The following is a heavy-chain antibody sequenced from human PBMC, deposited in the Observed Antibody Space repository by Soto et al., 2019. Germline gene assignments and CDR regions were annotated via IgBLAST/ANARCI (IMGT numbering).Heavy chain of an antibody. CDR2: IGAYNGNT. V-gene: IGHV1-18*01. D-gene: IGHD3-3*01. J-gene: IGHJ5*02. CDR1: GYTFTSYG. CDR3: ARLITIFGVANNWFDP. Sequence: ASVKVSCKASGYTFTSYGISWVRQAPGQGLEWMGWIGAYNGNTNYAQKLQGRVTMTTDTSTSTAYMELRSLRSDDTAVYYCARLITIFGVANNWFDPWGQGTLVTVSS.